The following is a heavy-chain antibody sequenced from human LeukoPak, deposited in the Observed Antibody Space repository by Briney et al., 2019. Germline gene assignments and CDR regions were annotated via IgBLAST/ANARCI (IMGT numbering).Heavy chain of an antibody. D-gene: IGHD3-3*01. V-gene: IGHV4-39*01. CDR2: IYSSGNT. CDR1: GGSISTTNYY. CDR3: ARHSGLRSPFDP. J-gene: IGHJ5*02. Sequence: SETLSLTCTVSGGSISTTNYYWGWIRQPPGRDLEWIGSIYSSGNTYYNPSLGSRVTISVDTSKNQLSLKLTSATAADTSVYYCARHSGLRSPFDPWGQGTLVTVSS.